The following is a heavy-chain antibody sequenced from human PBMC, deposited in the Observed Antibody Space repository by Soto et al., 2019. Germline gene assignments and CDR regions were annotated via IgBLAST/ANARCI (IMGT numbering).Heavy chain of an antibody. CDR1: GFTFSSYD. V-gene: IGHV3-30-3*01. CDR3: ARGLRLGDAGGMDV. Sequence: GGSLRLSCAASGFTFSSYDMNWVRQAPGKGLEWVAVISYDGSNKYYADSVKGRFTISRDNSKNTLYLQMNSLIAEDTALYYCARGLRLGDAGGMDVWGQETTVTVSS. CDR2: ISYDGSNK. D-gene: IGHD3-16*01. J-gene: IGHJ6*02.